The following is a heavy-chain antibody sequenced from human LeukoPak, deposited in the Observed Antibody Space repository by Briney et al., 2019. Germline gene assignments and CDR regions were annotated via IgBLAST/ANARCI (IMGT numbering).Heavy chain of an antibody. Sequence: ASVTVSCTASGDTFTRQNIQWVRQAPGQGLEWMGMVKPSDGSTTYAQRFQGRLIMTRDTSTSTVHMELSNLRSEDTAIYYCARNNIGNSGLTGMGHWGQGTPVSVST. D-gene: IGHD3-9*01. CDR3: ARNNIGNSGLTGMGH. CDR2: VKPSDGST. CDR1: GDTFTRQN. J-gene: IGHJ4*02. V-gene: IGHV1-46*01.